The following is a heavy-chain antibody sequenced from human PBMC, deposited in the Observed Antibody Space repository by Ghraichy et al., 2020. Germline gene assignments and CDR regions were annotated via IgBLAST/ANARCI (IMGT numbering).Heavy chain of an antibody. V-gene: IGHV3-30*18. J-gene: IGHJ6*02. CDR2: VSYDGSNK. D-gene: IGHD3-3*01. CDR1: GFTFSSYG. CDR3: AKDYGFWSGHHNYYYGMDV. Sequence: GGSLRLSCAASGFTFSSYGMHWVRQAPGKGLEWVAVVSYDGSNKYYADSVKGRFTISRDNSKNTLYLQMNSLRAEDTAVYYCAKDYGFWSGHHNYYYGMDVWGQGTTVTVSS.